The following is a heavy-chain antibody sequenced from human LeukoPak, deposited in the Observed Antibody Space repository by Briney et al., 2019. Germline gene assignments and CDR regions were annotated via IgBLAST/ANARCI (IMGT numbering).Heavy chain of an antibody. CDR3: ARGTKPSFLKGLRTGDRGYFDY. CDR1: GYTFTDYY. Sequence: ASVKVSCKASGYTFTDYYIHWVRQAPGQGLGWMGWINPNTGGTNYAQRFQGRITITWDTSISTGYMELSTLRSDDTAVFYCARGTKPSFLKGLRTGDRGYFDYWGQGTLFTVSS. J-gene: IGHJ4*02. CDR2: INPNTGGT. D-gene: IGHD1-1*01. V-gene: IGHV1-2*02.